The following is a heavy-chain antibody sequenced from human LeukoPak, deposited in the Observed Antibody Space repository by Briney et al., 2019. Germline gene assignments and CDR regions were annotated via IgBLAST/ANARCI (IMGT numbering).Heavy chain of an antibody. CDR1: GFTFSSYW. J-gene: IGHJ4*02. CDR2: ISGSGGST. Sequence: GGSLRLSCAASGFTFSSYWMSWVRQAPGKGMEWVSAISGSGGSTYYADSVKGRFTISRDNSKNTLYLQMNSLRAEDTAVYYCAAHIVLMVYAIRGFDYWGQGTLVTVSS. V-gene: IGHV3-23*01. D-gene: IGHD2-8*01. CDR3: AAHIVLMVYAIRGFDY.